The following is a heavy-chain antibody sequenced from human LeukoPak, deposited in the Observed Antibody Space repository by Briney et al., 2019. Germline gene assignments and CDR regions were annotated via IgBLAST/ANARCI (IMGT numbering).Heavy chain of an antibody. CDR1: GFTFSSYA. J-gene: IGHJ3*02. V-gene: IGHV3-23*01. Sequence: GGSLRLSCAASGFTFSSYAMSWVRQAPGKGLEWVSAISGSGGSTYYADSVKGRFTISRDNSNNTLYLQMNSLRAEDTAVYYCAKTIVGDSSGSHDAFDIWGQGTMVTVSS. D-gene: IGHD3-22*01. CDR2: ISGSGGST. CDR3: AKTIVGDSSGSHDAFDI.